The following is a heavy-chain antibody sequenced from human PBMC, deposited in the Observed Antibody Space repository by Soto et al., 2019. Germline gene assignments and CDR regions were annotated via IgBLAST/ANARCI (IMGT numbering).Heavy chain of an antibody. Sequence: SETLSLTCTVAGGTLSSGGYYWSWLSKHPGKGLEWIGYIYYSGSTYYNPSLKSRVTISVDTSKNQFSLKLSSVTAADTAVYYCARGKTVAAAGPFDYWGQGTLVTVSS. J-gene: IGHJ4*02. CDR3: ARGKTVAAAGPFDY. V-gene: IGHV4-31*03. CDR1: GGTLSSGGYY. CDR2: IYYSGST. D-gene: IGHD6-13*01.